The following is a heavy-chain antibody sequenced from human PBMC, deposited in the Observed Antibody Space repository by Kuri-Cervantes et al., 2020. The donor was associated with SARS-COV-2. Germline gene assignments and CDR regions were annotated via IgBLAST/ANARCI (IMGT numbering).Heavy chain of an antibody. CDR2: ISPSVAA. J-gene: IGHJ4*02. V-gene: IGHV3-23*01. CDR3: PKGFASSSYVGLSH. CDR1: GCTFSHFA. Sequence: ESLKIYCRSSGCTFSHFAMSLVRQAPGKGLEWGSAISPSVAAYYADSAKGRFTITRDNSKDTVTLEMTSLRVDDTAEYYCPKGFASSSYVGLSHWGQGSLVTVSS. D-gene: IGHD6-6*01.